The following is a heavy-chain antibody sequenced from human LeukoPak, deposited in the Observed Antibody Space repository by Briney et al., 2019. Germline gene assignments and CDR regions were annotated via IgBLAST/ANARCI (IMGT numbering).Heavy chain of an antibody. CDR2: ISSSSSYI. V-gene: IGHV3-21*01. Sequence: GGSLRLSCAASGFTFSSYSMNWVRQAPGKGLEWVSSISSSSSYIYYADPVKGRFTISRDNAKNSLYLQMNSLRAEDTAVYYCARDVTGTTELGFDYWGQGTLVTVSS. J-gene: IGHJ4*02. CDR3: ARDVTGTTELGFDY. CDR1: GFTFSSYS. D-gene: IGHD1-14*01.